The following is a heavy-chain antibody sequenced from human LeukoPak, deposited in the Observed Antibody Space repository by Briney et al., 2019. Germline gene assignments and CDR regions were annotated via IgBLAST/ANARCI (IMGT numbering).Heavy chain of an antibody. J-gene: IGHJ5*02. CDR2: IYYSGST. CDR1: GGSISSYY. D-gene: IGHD3-10*01. Sequence: SETLSLTCTVSGGSISSYYWSWIRQPPGKGLEWIGYIYYSGSTYYNPSLRSRVTISVDTSKNQFSLKLSSVTAADTAVYYCASHMVRGVIITRSPNCFDPWGQGALVTVSS. V-gene: IGHV4-59*12. CDR3: ASHMVRGVIITRSPNCFDP.